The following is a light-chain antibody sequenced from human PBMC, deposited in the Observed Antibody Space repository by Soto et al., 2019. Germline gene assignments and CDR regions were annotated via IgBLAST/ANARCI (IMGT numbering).Light chain of an antibody. V-gene: IGLV1-44*01. CDR2: SNN. CDR1: SSNIGRYT. J-gene: IGLJ2*01. Sequence: QAVVTQPPSASGTPGQRVTISCSGSSSNIGRYTVNWYQQLPGTAPKVLIYSNNHRPSGVPDRFSGSKSGTSASLAISGLQSEDEADYHCAAWDGSLNGPVFGGGTKLTVL. CDR3: AAWDGSLNGPV.